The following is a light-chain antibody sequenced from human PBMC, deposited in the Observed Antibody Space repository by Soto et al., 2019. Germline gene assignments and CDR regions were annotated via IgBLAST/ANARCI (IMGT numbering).Light chain of an antibody. CDR2: GAS. V-gene: IGKV3-20*01. CDR3: QQYGSSPLT. CDR1: QTVKNDY. Sequence: ETVLTQSPGTLSLSPGEGATLSCRASQTVKNDYLAWYQQRRGLPPRLLIFGASGRATGIPDRFSSSGSGTDFTLTITRLEPEDFAVYYCQQYGSSPLTFGGGTKVETK. J-gene: IGKJ4*01.